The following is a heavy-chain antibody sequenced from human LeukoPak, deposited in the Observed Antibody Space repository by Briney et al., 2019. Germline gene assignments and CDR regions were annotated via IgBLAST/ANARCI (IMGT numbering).Heavy chain of an antibody. CDR2: IRYDGSNK. Sequence: GGSLRLSCAASGFTFSSYGMHWVRQAPGKGLEWVAFIRYDGSNKYYADSVKGRFTISRDNSKNTLYLQMNSLRAEDTAVYYCAKGGDYDILTGYYNDYWGQGTLVTVSS. CDR1: GFTFSSYG. D-gene: IGHD3-9*01. J-gene: IGHJ4*02. V-gene: IGHV3-30*02. CDR3: AKGGDYDILTGYYNDY.